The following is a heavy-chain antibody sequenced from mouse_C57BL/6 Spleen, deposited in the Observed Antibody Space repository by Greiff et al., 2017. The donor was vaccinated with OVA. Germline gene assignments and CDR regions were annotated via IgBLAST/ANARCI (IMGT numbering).Heavy chain of an antibody. CDR3: TTEGTRDFDY. Sequence: EVQLQQSGAELVRPGASVKLSCTASGFNIKDYYMHWVKQRPEQGLEWIGRIDPEDGDTEYAPKFQGKATMTAYTSSNTAYLQRSSLTSEDTAVYYCTTEGTRDFDYWGQGTTLTVSS. CDR1: GFNIKDYY. V-gene: IGHV14-1*01. D-gene: IGHD3-3*01. CDR2: IDPEDGDT. J-gene: IGHJ2*01.